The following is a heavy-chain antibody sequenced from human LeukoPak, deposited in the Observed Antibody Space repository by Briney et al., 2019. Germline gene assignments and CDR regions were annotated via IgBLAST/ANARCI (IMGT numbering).Heavy chain of an antibody. Sequence: ASVKVSCKATGGTFTNYAVSWVRQAPGQGLEWRGRIIVTLGTPNYAQKFQGRLPITADKSTSTAYMELSSLRSEDTAVYYCARAVDDDLAGYYWGDWFDPWGQGTLVTVSS. CDR1: GGTFTNYA. J-gene: IGHJ5*02. D-gene: IGHD3-9*01. CDR3: ARAVDDDLAGYYWGDWFDP. CDR2: IIVTLGTP. V-gene: IGHV1-69*04.